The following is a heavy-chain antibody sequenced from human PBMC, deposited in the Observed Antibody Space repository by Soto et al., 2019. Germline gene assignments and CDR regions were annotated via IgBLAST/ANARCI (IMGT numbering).Heavy chain of an antibody. D-gene: IGHD3-10*01. CDR3: ARVTGSYYYYYGRDV. CDR1: GGSISSYY. J-gene: IGHJ6*02. CDR2: IYYSGST. V-gene: IGHV4-59*01. Sequence: SETLSLTCTVSGGSISSYYWSWIRQPPGKGLEWIGYIYYSGSTNYNPSLKSRVTISVDTSKNQFSLKLSSVTAADTAVYYCARVTGSYYYYYGRDVWGQGTTVTVSS.